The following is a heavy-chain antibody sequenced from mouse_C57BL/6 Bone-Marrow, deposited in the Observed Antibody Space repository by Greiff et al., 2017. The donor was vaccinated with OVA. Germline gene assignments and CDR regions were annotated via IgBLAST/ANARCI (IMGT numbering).Heavy chain of an antibody. Sequence: QVQLQQSGAELVRPGASVKLSCKASGYTFTDYYINWVKQRPGQGLEWIARIYPGSGNTYYNEKFKGKATLTAEKSSSTAYMQLSSLTSEDSAVYFCARGTVVAYYYAMDYWGQGTSVTVSS. CDR2: IYPGSGNT. J-gene: IGHJ4*01. V-gene: IGHV1-76*01. CDR1: GYTFTDYY. D-gene: IGHD1-1*01. CDR3: ARGTVVAYYYAMDY.